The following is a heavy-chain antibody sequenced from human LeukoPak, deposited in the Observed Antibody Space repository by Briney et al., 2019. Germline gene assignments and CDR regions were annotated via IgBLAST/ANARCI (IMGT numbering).Heavy chain of an antibody. J-gene: IGHJ4*02. V-gene: IGHV1-69*13. CDR3: ARDALRDGYNYYLDY. D-gene: IGHD5-24*01. Sequence: SVKVSCKASGYTLSGYHMHWVRQAPGQGLEWMGGIIPIFGTANYAQKSQGRVTITADESTSTAYMELSSLRSEDTAVYYCARDALRDGYNYYLDYWGQGTLVTVSS. CDR2: IIPIFGTA. CDR1: GYTLSGYH.